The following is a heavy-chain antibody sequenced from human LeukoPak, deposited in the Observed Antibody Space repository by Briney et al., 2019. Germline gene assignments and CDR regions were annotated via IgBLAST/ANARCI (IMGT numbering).Heavy chain of an antibody. CDR3: AREGYSYAYYFDY. CDR1: GFTFSSYW. D-gene: IGHD5-18*01. V-gene: IGHV3-7*01. J-gene: IGHJ4*02. Sequence: SGGSLRLSCAASGFTFSSYWMNWLRQAPGKGLEWVANIKQDGSEKNYVDSVKGRFTISRDNAKNSLYLQMNSLRAEDTAVYYCAREGYSYAYYFDYWGQGTLVTVSP. CDR2: IKQDGSEK.